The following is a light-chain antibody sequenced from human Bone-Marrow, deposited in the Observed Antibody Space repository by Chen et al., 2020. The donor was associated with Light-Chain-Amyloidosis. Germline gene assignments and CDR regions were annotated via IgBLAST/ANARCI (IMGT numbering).Light chain of an antibody. Sequence: QSALTQPASASGSPGQSITISCTGTSSDVGGDNHVSWYQQHPDKAPKLMIYEVTNRPSWVPDRFSCSKSDNTASLTISGLQTEDEADYFCSSYTITNTLVFGSGTRVTVL. CDR2: EVT. J-gene: IGLJ1*01. CDR1: SSDVGGDNH. V-gene: IGLV2-14*01. CDR3: SSYTITNTLV.